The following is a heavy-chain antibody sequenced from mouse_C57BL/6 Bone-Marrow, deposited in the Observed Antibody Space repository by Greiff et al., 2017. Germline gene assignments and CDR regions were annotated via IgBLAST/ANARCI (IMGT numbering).Heavy chain of an antibody. CDR3: ARRGTGAFAY. CDR2: INPNNGGT. Sequence: EVQLQQSGPELVKPGASVKISCKASGYTFTDYYMNWVKQSHGKSLEWIGDINPNNGGTSYNQKFKGKATLTVDKSSSTAYMELRSLTSEDSAVYYWARRGTGAFAYWGQGTLVTVSA. V-gene: IGHV1-26*01. J-gene: IGHJ3*01. CDR1: GYTFTDYY. D-gene: IGHD4-1*01.